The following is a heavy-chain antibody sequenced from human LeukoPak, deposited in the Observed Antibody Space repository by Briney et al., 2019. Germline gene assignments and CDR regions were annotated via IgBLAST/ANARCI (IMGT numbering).Heavy chain of an antibody. D-gene: IGHD6-13*01. CDR2: INAGNGNT. J-gene: IGHJ4*02. Sequence: ASVKVSCKASGYTFTSYAMHWVRQAPGQRLEWMGWINAGNGNTKYSQKFQGRVTITRDTSASTAYMELSSLRSEDTAVYYCARARPQGIAAAGTEYFDYWGQGTLVTVSS. CDR3: ARARPQGIAAAGTEYFDY. CDR1: GYTFTSYA. V-gene: IGHV1-3*01.